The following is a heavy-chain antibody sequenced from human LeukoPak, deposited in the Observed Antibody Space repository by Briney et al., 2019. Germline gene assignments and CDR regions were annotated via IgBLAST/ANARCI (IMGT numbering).Heavy chain of an antibody. J-gene: IGHJ4*02. CDR1: GGSIYSGSYY. V-gene: IGHV4-61*02. CDR2: IYTSGST. CDR3: ARDRRDGYNLYYFDL. Sequence: PSETLSLTCTVSGGSIYSGSYYWSWIRQPAGKGLEWIGRIYTSGSTNYNPSLKSRATISVDTSKNQFSPKLSSVTAADTAVYYCARDRRDGYNLYYFDLWGQGTLVTVSS. D-gene: IGHD5-24*01.